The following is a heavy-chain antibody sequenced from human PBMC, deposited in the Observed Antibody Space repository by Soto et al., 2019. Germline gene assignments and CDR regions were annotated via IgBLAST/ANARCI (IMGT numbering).Heavy chain of an antibody. CDR2: IYPSDSDT. D-gene: IGHD3-10*01. V-gene: IGHV5-51*01. Sequence: PGESLKISCKGSGYSFNKYWIGWVRQMPGKGLEWMGVIYPSDSDTKYSPSFQGQVTISVDKTTSTAYLQWSSLKASDTAMYYCARHPHYGWGSSPAYGGRGTLVPVSS. J-gene: IGHJ4*02. CDR3: ARHPHYGWGSSPAY. CDR1: GYSFNKYW.